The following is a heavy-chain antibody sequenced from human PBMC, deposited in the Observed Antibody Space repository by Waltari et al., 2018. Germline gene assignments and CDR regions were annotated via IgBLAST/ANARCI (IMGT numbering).Heavy chain of an antibody. J-gene: IGHJ3*01. D-gene: IGHD3-16*01. CDR2: INYSGIT. V-gene: IGHV4-34*01. CDR3: AGESRRGMRAVDL. CDR1: GESFSGYY. Sequence: QVQLQQWGAGLLKPSETLSLSCAVYGESFSGYYWTWIRQTPGKGLEWIGEINYSGITNYNPSLKSRVTISADTSKNQISLRLRSVTAADTALYFCAGESRRGMRAVDLWGPGKMVTV.